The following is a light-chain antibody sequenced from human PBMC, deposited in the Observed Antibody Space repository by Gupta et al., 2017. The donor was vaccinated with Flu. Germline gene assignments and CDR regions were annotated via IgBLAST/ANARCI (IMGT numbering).Light chain of an antibody. J-gene: IGLJ3*02. CDR1: SSDVGGYNY. CDR2: DDS. V-gene: IGLV2-11*01. CDR3: YSCAGTNTMWV. Sequence: QSALTPPRAVSGSPGQPVTISCTGTSSDVGGYNYVSWYQQHPGKAPKLMIYDDSTRPSGVPDRFSGSKSGNTASMTIXGXQAEDEXDYYCYSCAGTNTMWVFGGGTELTVL.